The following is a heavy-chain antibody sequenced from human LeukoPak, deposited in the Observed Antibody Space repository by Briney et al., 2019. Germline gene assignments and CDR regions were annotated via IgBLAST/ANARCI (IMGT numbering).Heavy chain of an antibody. J-gene: IGHJ4*02. D-gene: IGHD2-8*01. CDR1: GFTVSNNQ. V-gene: IGHV3-53*01. CDR3: ARGGGAVSLDH. CDR2: MYGGGST. Sequence: GGSLRLSCAASGFTVSNNQMTWVRQAPGKGLEWVSVMYGGGSTYYADSVKGRFTISRDNSKNTLYLQMSSLRAEDTAVYYCARGGGAVSLDHWGQGSLVTVSS.